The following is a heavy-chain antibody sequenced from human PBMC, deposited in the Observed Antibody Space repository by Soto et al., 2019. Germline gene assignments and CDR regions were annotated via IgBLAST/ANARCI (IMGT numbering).Heavy chain of an antibody. CDR1: GGSISSGDYY. J-gene: IGHJ4*02. CDR2: IYYSGST. CDR3: ARQRTPSPLYFDH. V-gene: IGHV4-39*01. D-gene: IGHD1-1*01. Sequence: QLQLQESGPGLVKPSETLSLTCTVSGGSISSGDYYWGWIRQPPGKGLEWIGSIYYSGSTYYNPSLMRRVTISVDASKNPFSLKLTSLPAADTSVYSCARQRTPSPLYFDHWGQGTLVTVSS.